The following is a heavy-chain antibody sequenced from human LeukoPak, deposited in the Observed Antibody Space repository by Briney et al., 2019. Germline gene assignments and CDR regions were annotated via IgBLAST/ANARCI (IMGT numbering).Heavy chain of an antibody. CDR1: GFTFSSYA. D-gene: IGHD3-22*01. Sequence: GRSLRLSCAASGFTFSSYAMHWVRQAPGKGLEWVAVISYDGSNKYYADSVKGRFTISRDNSKNTLHLQMNSLRAEDTAVYYCAKTPITMIVVVTPFFDYWGQGTLVTVSS. CDR3: AKTPITMIVVVTPFFDY. CDR2: ISYDGSNK. J-gene: IGHJ4*02. V-gene: IGHV3-30-3*02.